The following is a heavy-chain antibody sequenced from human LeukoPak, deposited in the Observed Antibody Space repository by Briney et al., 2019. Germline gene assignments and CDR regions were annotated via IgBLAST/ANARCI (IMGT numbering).Heavy chain of an antibody. D-gene: IGHD3-22*01. J-gene: IGHJ5*02. CDR3: ARENEAPNYYDSIGENWFDP. CDR1: GYTFTSYG. Sequence: ASVKVSCKASGYTFTSYGISWVRQAPGQGLEWMGWISAYNGNTNYAQKLQGRVTMTTDTSTSTAYMELRSLRSDDTAVYYCARENEAPNYYDSIGENWFDPWGQGTLVTVSS. CDR2: ISAYNGNT. V-gene: IGHV1-18*01.